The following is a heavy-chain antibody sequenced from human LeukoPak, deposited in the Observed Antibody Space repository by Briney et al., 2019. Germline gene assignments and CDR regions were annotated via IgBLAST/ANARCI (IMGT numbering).Heavy chain of an antibody. Sequence: PGGSLRLSCAVSGFTFRSYDMGWVRQAPGKGLEWVSAISGSGGSTYYADSVKGRFTISRDNSKNTLYLQMNSLRAEDTAVYYCAKDVAMIVPQSNFDYWGQGTLVTVSS. J-gene: IGHJ4*02. CDR2: ISGSGGST. D-gene: IGHD3-22*01. CDR1: GFTFRSYD. CDR3: AKDVAMIVPQSNFDY. V-gene: IGHV3-23*01.